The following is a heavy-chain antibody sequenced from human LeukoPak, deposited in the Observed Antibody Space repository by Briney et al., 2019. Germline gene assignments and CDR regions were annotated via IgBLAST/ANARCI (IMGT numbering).Heavy chain of an antibody. D-gene: IGHD6-19*01. CDR2: ISAYNGNT. CDR3: ARDGWQWLVLPQYFQQ. V-gene: IGHV1-18*01. J-gene: IGHJ1*01. Sequence: ASVTVSCTASGYTFTSYGISWVRQAPGQGLEWMGWISAYNGNTNYAQKLQGRVTMTTDTSTSTAYMELRSLRSDDTAVYYCARDGWQWLVLPQYFQQWGEGTRVTVSS. CDR1: GYTFTSYG.